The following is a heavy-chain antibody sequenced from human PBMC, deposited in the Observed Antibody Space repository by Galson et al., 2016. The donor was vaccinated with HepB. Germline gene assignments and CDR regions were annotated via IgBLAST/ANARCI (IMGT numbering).Heavy chain of an antibody. CDR2: TSYDGTNK. J-gene: IGHJ5*01. Sequence: SLRLSCAASGFTFISYAMHWVRQAPGKGLEWVAVTSYDGTNKYFADSVKGRFTISRDNSKNTLYLQMNSLRAEDTAVYYCARDPAGLGELSLWPPLNWFDSWGQGTLVTVSS. CDR1: GFTFISYA. V-gene: IGHV3-30*04. D-gene: IGHD3-16*01. CDR3: ARDPAGLGELSLWPPLNWFDS.